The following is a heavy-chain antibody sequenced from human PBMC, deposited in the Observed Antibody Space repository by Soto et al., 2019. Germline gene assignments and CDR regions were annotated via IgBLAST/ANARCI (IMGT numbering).Heavy chain of an antibody. CDR3: ARALDV. CDR2: ISSNGGST. CDR1: GFTFSSYA. Sequence: QPGGSLRLSCAASGFTFSSYAMHWVRQAPGKGLEYVSAISSNGGSTYYANSVKGRFTISRDNSKNTLYLQMGSLRAEDMAVYYCARALDVWGKGTTVTVSS. V-gene: IGHV3-64*01. J-gene: IGHJ6*04.